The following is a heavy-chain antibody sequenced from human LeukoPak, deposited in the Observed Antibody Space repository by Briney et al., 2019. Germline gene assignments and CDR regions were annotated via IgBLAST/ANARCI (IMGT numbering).Heavy chain of an antibody. CDR1: GGSISSYY. CDR2: IYYSGST. CDR3: ARLRMIVALRALNAFDI. V-gene: IGHV4-59*12. J-gene: IGHJ3*02. D-gene: IGHD3-22*01. Sequence: PSETLSLTCTVSGGSISSYYWSWIRQPPGKGLEWIGYIYYSGSTNYNPSLKSRVTISVDTSKNQFSLKLSSVTAADTAVYYCARLRMIVALRALNAFDIWGQGTMVTVSS.